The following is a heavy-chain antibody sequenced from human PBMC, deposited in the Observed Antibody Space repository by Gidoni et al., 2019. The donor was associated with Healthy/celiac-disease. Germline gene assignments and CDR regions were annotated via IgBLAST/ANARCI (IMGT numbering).Heavy chain of an antibody. J-gene: IGHJ5*02. V-gene: IGHV3-23*01. Sequence: EVQLLESGGGLVQPGGSLRLSWAASGFSLSSYAMSWVRQAPGKGLEWVSAISGSGGSTYYADSAKGRFTISRDNSKNTLYLQMNSLRAEDTAVYYCPLDIGMEEIVIGHNWFDPWGQGTLVTVSS. CDR1: GFSLSSYA. D-gene: IGHD3-16*02. CDR3: PLDIGMEEIVIGHNWFDP. CDR2: ISGSGGST.